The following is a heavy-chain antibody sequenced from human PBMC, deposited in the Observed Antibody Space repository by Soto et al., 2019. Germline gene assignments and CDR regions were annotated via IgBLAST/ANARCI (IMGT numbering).Heavy chain of an antibody. D-gene: IGHD3-22*01. CDR1: GFTFSDYY. CDR2: ISSSSSYT. V-gene: IGHV3-11*06. J-gene: IGHJ6*02. Sequence: GGSLRLSCAASGFTFSDYYMSWIRQAPGKGLEWVSYISSSSSYTNYADSVKGRFTISRDNAKNSLYLQMNSLRAEDTAVYYCARDTYYYDSSGEGYYYGMDVWGQGTTVTVSS. CDR3: ARDTYYYDSSGEGYYYGMDV.